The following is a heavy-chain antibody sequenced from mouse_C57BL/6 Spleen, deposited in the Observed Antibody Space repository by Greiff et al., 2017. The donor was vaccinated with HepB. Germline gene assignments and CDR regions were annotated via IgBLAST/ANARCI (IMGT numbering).Heavy chain of an antibody. CDR1: GYTFTSYW. D-gene: IGHD1-1*01. V-gene: IGHV1-64*01. J-gene: IGHJ3*01. CDR2: IHPNSGST. Sequence: VQLQQSGAELVKPGASVKLSCKASGYTFTSYWMHWVKQRPGQGLEWIGMIHPNSGSTNYNEKFKSKATLTVDKSSSTAYMQLSSLTSEDSAVYYCPYGSSYPFAYWGQGTLVTVSA. CDR3: PYGSSYPFAY.